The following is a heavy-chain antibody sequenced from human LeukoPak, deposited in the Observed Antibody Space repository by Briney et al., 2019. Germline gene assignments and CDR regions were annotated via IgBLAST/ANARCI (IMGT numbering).Heavy chain of an antibody. Sequence: SETLSLTCGVSGGAFSDYYWSWIRQAPGKGLEWIGEMIQGGSSNYNPSLRSRVTISGDTSRNQFSLKLNSLTAADTAVYYCARGNIVATILGGLHGTTAFDFWGQGILVTVYS. CDR2: MIQGGSS. V-gene: IGHV4-34*01. CDR1: GGAFSDYY. J-gene: IGHJ4*02. D-gene: IGHD5-12*01. CDR3: ARGNIVATILGGLHGTTAFDF.